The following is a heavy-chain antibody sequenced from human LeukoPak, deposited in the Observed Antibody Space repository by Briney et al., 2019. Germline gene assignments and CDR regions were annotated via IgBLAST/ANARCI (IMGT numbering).Heavy chain of an antibody. CDR2: IYYSGST. D-gene: IGHD3-22*01. J-gene: IGHJ2*01. CDR3: ARHSGGRDSSGEYWYFDL. CDR1: GGSISSYY. V-gene: IGHV4-59*08. Sequence: SETLSLTCTVSGGSISSYYWSWIRQPPGKGLEWIGYIYYSGSTNYNPPLKSRVTISVDTSKNQFSLKLSSVTAADTAVYYCARHSGGRDSSGEYWYFDLWGRGTLVTVSS.